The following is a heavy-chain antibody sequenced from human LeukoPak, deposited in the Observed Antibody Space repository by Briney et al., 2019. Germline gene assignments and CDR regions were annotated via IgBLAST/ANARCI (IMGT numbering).Heavy chain of an antibody. CDR2: IYSGDST. Sequence: PGGSLRLSCAASGFTVSSNYMSWVRQAPGKGLEWVSVIYSGDSTYYADSVKGRFTISRDNSKNTLYLQMNSLRAEDTAVYYCARDRNYYGMDVWGQGTTVTVSS. J-gene: IGHJ6*02. V-gene: IGHV3-66*01. CDR3: ARDRNYYGMDV. CDR1: GFTVSSNY.